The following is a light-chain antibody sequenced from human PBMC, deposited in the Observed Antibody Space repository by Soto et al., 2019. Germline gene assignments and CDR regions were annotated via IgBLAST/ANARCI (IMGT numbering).Light chain of an antibody. CDR1: QNIGSW. Sequence: DIQMTQSPSTLSASVGDRVTITCRASQNIGSWLAWYQQKPGKAPKLLIYKASTLQTGVPSRFSGSGSGTEFTLTISSLQPDDFATYYCQQYNSYPYTFGQGTKLEIK. CDR2: KAS. CDR3: QQYNSYPYT. V-gene: IGKV1-5*03. J-gene: IGKJ2*01.